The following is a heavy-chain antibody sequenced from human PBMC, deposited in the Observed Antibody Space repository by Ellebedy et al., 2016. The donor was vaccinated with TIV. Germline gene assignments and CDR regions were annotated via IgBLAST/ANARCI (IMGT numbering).Heavy chain of an antibody. CDR2: IYYSGST. J-gene: IGHJ3*02. D-gene: IGHD2-2*02. Sequence: SETLSLXCTVSGGSISSSSYYWGWIRQPPGKGLEWIGSIYYSGSTYYNPSLKSRVTISVDTSKNQFSLKLSSVTAADTAVYYCARHRGLYDPFDIWGQGTMVTVSS. V-gene: IGHV4-39*01. CDR3: ARHRGLYDPFDI. CDR1: GGSISSSSYY.